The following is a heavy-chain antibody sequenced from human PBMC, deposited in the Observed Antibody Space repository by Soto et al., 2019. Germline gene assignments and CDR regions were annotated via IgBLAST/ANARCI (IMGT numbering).Heavy chain of an antibody. V-gene: IGHV4-59*08. J-gene: IGHJ3*01. CDR1: GGSINDHY. CDR3: GSQDLAVPPTHAKWGAFVL. Sequence: QLQASGPGLVKPSETLSLTCAVFGGSINDHYWSWIRQSPGKRLEWIGYISESGNTNYNPALKSRVTISVDMSSNKFSLRLTSVPAADTAMYSCGSQDLAVPPTHAKWGAFVLWGQGTMVTVSS. CDR2: ISESGNT. D-gene: IGHD2-8*01.